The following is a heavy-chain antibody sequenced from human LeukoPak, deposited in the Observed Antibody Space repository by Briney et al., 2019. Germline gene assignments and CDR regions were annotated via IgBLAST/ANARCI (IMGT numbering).Heavy chain of an antibody. CDR2: INPSGGST. Sequence: ASVKVSCKASGYTFTSYYMHWVRQAPGQGLEWMGLINPSGGSTSYAQKFQGRVTMTRDTSTSTVYMELSSLRSEDTAVYYCARGRHFYSSQTENFDYWGQGTLVTVSS. V-gene: IGHV1-46*01. CDR3: ARGRHFYSSQTENFDY. CDR1: GYTFTSYY. D-gene: IGHD3-3*02. J-gene: IGHJ4*02.